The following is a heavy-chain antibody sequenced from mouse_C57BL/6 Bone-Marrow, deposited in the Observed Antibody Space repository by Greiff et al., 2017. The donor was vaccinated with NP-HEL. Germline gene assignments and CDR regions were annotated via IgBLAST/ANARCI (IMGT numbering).Heavy chain of an antibody. V-gene: IGHV1-59*01. CDR2: IDPSDSYT. Sequence: VQLQQPGAELVRPGTSVKLSCKASGYTFTSYWMHWVKQRPGQGLEWIGVIDPSDSYTNYNQKFKGKATLTVDTSSSTAYMQLSSLTSEDSAVYYCARRVPGYWGQGTTLTVSS. J-gene: IGHJ2*01. CDR1: GYTFTSYW. CDR3: ARRVPGY.